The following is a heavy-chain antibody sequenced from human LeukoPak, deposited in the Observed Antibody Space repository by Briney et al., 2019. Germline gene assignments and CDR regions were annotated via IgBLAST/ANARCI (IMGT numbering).Heavy chain of an antibody. CDR2: IWYDGSNK. J-gene: IGHJ4*02. D-gene: IGHD2-21*02. CDR1: GFTFSSYG. V-gene: IGHV3-33*01. Sequence: GGSLRLSCAASGFTFSSYGMHWVRQAPGKGLEWVAVIWYDGSNKYYADSVKGRFTISRDNSKNTLYLQMNSLRAEDTAVYYCARGVSCGGDCLEHNDYWGQGTLVTVSS. CDR3: ARGVSCGGDCLEHNDY.